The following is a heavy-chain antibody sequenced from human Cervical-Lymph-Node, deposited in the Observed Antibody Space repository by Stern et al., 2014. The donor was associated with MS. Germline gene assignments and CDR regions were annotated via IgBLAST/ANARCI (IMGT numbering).Heavy chain of an antibody. CDR2: VSGSGGTT. J-gene: IGHJ4*02. CDR3: ACDYGRY. D-gene: IGHD4-17*01. CDR1: GFAFSSYA. Sequence: EMQLLESGGGLVQPAGSLRLSCAASGFAFSSYAMTWVRQAPGKGLEWVSSVSGSGGTTYYRDSVRGRFTISRDNSKTTLYLQMNGLRAEDTAVYYCACDYGRYWGQGTLVTVSS. V-gene: IGHV3-23*01.